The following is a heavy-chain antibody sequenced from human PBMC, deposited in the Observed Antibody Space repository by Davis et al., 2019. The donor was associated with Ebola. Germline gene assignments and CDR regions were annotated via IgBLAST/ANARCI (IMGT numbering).Heavy chain of an antibody. J-gene: IGHJ4*02. CDR1: GFAVSSSY. Sequence: GGSLRLSCAVSGFAVSSSYMGWVRQAPGKGLEWVANIKQDGSEKYYVDSLKGRFTISRDNAKNLLSLQMNGLRAEDTAFYYCARGPSTGNSFTYWGQGTLVTVSS. CDR3: ARGPSTGNSFTY. D-gene: IGHD4-23*01. V-gene: IGHV3-7*01. CDR2: IKQDGSEK.